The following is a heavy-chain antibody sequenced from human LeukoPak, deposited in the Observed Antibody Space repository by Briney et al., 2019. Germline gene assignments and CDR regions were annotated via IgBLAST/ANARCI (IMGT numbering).Heavy chain of an antibody. CDR1: GETLSGHY. J-gene: IGHJ4*02. Sequence: SGTLSLTCAVSGETLSGHYWSWIRQSPGKGLEYIGEINDKERTIYNPSLESRVAISVDTSKNQFSLKLSSVTAADTAVYYCAREAPRITMVRGVKWGQGTLVTVSS. CDR2: INDKERT. D-gene: IGHD3-10*01. CDR3: AREAPRITMVRGVK. V-gene: IGHV4-34*01.